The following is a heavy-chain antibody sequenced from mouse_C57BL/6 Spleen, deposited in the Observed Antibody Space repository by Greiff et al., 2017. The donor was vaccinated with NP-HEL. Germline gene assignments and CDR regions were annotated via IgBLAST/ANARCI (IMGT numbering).Heavy chain of an antibody. V-gene: IGHV1-20*01. Sequence: EVQVVESGPELVKPGDSVKISCKASGFSFTGYFMNWVMQSHGKSLEWIGRINPYNGDTFYNQKFKGKATLTVDKSSSTAHMELRSLTSEDSAVYYCARSPGYYFDYWGQGTTLTVSS. CDR2: INPYNGDT. CDR3: ARSPGYYFDY. CDR1: GFSFTGYF. J-gene: IGHJ2*01.